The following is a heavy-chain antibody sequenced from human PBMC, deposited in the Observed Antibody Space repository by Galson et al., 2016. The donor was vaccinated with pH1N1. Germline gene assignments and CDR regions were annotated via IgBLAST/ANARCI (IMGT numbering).Heavy chain of an antibody. CDR3: ARGAAGFDY. CDR1: GGSITISNY. J-gene: IGHJ4*02. V-gene: IGHV4-39*06. CDR2: INFGGRT. Sequence: ETLSLTCTVSGGSITISNYWGWIRQPPGKGLEWIGTINFGGRTKYSPSLKSRVTIPVDTSQNQFPLNLSSVTAADTAVYYCARGAAGFDYWGQGTLVPVSS. D-gene: IGHD6-13*01.